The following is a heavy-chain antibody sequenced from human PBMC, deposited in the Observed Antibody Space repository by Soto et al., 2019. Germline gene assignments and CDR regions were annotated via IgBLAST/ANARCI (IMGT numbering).Heavy chain of an antibody. CDR3: ANPRLYSGSYGGYAFDI. CDR1: GFTFSDYY. V-gene: IGHV3-11*06. J-gene: IGHJ3*02. Sequence: QVQLVESGGGLVKPGGSLRLSCAASGFTFSDYYMSWIRQAPGKGLEWVSYSSSSSSYTNYAESVKGRFTISRDNAKNPRSLQINSPGAEDTAGYYRANPRLYSGSYGGYAFDIWGQGTMVTVSS. CDR2: SSSSSSYT. D-gene: IGHD1-26*01.